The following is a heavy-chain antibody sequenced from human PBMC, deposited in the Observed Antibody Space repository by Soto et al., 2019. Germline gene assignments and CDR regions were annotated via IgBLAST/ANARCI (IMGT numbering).Heavy chain of an antibody. CDR1: GFTFSNAW. V-gene: IGHV3-15*07. CDR2: IKSKTDGGTT. J-gene: IGHJ4*02. CDR3: TTDTVVRGVIIHPLNY. Sequence: PGGSLRLSCAASGFTFSNAWMNWVRQAPGKGLEWVGRIKSKTDGGTTDYAAPVKGRFTISRDDSKNTLYLQMNSLKTEDTAVYYCTTDTVVRGVIIHPLNYWGQGTLVTVSS. D-gene: IGHD3-10*01.